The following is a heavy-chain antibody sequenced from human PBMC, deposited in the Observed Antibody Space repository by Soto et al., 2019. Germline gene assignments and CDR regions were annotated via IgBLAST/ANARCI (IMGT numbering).Heavy chain of an antibody. J-gene: IGHJ4*02. Sequence: QVQLQESGPGLVKPSQTLSLTCTVSGGSISSGDYYWSWNRQPPGKGLEWIGYIYYSGSTYYNPSLKSXXTXSXXTSKNQSSLKLSSVTAADTAVYYWVGYGGNSDLDYWGQGTLVTVSS. CDR1: GGSISSGDYY. CDR3: VGYGGNSDLDY. V-gene: IGHV4-30-4*01. CDR2: IYYSGST. D-gene: IGHD2-21*02.